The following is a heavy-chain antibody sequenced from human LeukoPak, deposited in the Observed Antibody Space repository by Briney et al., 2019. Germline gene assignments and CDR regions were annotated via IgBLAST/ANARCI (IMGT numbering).Heavy chain of an antibody. CDR2: IIPIFGTA. V-gene: IGHV1-69*05. CDR3: ARGLSYDCRDAFDI. CDR1: GGTFSSYA. J-gene: IGHJ3*02. Sequence: SVKVSCKASGGTFSSYAISWVRQAPGQGLEWMGRIIPIFGTANYAQKFQGRVTITTDESTSTAYVELSSLRSEDTAVYYCARGLSYDCRDAFDIWGQGTMVTVS. D-gene: IGHD3-22*01.